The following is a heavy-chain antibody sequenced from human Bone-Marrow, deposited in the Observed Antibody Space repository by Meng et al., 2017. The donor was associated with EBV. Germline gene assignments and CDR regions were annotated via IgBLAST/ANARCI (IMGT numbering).Heavy chain of an antibody. D-gene: IGHD3-10*01. V-gene: IGHV1-69*01. J-gene: IGHJ4*02. CDR1: GGTFNSDA. CDR2: LIPMSGAP. Sequence: QGQGVQSGAEVKKPGSSVKVSCWTSGGTFNSDAVSWVRQAPGQGLEWTGGLIPMSGAPHYAQKFQGRVTITADESTSTHYMDLSNLRSDDTAMYYCASESGRGFTPDYWGQGTLVTVSS. CDR3: ASESGRGFTPDY.